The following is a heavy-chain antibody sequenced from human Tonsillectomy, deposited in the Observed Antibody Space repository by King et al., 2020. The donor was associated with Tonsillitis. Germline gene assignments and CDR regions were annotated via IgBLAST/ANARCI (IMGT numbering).Heavy chain of an antibody. CDR3: TTDWPTMIVVEPPDI. CDR1: GFTFSNAW. Sequence: VQLVESGGGLVKPGGSLRLSCAASGFTFSNAWMSWVRQAPGKGLEWVGRIKSKTDGGTTDYAAPVKGSFTISRDDSKNTLYLQMNSLKTEDTAVYYCTTDWPTMIVVEPPDIWGQGTMVTVSS. CDR2: IKSKTDGGTT. J-gene: IGHJ3*02. V-gene: IGHV3-15*01. D-gene: IGHD3-22*01.